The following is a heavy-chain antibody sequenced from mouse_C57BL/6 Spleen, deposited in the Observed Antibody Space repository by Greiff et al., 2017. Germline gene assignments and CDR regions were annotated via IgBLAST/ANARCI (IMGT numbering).Heavy chain of an antibody. V-gene: IGHV1-81*01. CDR3: ASGNTVVATVDFDY. D-gene: IGHD1-1*01. J-gene: IGHJ2*01. CDR1: GYTFTSYG. Sequence: QVQLQQSGAELARPGASVKLSCTASGYTFTSYGIRWVKQRTGQGLEWIGEIYPRSGNTYYAEKFKGKATLTADKSSSTAYMELRSLTSEDSAVYFWASGNTVVATVDFDYWGQGTTRTVSS. CDR2: IYPRSGNT.